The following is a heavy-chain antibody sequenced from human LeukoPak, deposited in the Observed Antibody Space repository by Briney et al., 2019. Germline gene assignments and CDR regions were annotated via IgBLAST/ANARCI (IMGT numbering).Heavy chain of an antibody. Sequence: GSLRLSCAASGFTVSSNYMSWVRQAPGKGLEWVSVIYSGGSTYYADSVKGRFTISRDNSKNTLYLQMNSLRAEDTAVYYCARDSRGIAAAVEEDDCWGQGTLVTVSS. V-gene: IGHV3-66*01. CDR1: GFTVSSNY. CDR2: IYSGGST. CDR3: ARDSRGIAAAVEEDDC. J-gene: IGHJ4*02. D-gene: IGHD6-13*01.